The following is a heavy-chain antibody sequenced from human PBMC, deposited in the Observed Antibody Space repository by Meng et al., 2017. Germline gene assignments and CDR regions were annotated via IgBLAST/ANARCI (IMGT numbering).Heavy chain of an antibody. D-gene: IGHD1-26*01. Sequence: ASVKVSCKVSGYTLTELSMHWVRQAPGKGLEWMGGFDPEDDETVYAQKFQGRVTMTEETSIDTAYMELDSLRSEDTAVYYCATMWRLVGATGGDIPYYFDYWGQGTVVTVSS. CDR2: FDPEDDET. CDR3: ATMWRLVGATGGDIPYYFDY. V-gene: IGHV1-24*01. J-gene: IGHJ4*02. CDR1: GYTLTELS.